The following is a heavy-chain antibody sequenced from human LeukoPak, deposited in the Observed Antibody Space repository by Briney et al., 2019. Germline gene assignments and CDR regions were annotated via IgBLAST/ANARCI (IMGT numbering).Heavy chain of an antibody. D-gene: IGHD6-19*01. CDR1: GGTFSSYA. Sequence: ASVKVSCKASGGTFSSYAISWVRQAPGQGLEWMGWISAYNGNTNYAQKLQGRVTMTTDTSTSTAYMELRSLRSDDTAVYYCARGSSGWLHDAFDIWGQGTMVTVSS. V-gene: IGHV1-18*01. CDR2: ISAYNGNT. CDR3: ARGSSGWLHDAFDI. J-gene: IGHJ3*02.